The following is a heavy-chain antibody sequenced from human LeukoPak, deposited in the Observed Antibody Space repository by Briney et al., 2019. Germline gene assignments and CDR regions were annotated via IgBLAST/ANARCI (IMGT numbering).Heavy chain of an antibody. Sequence: PSETLSLTCTVSGGSISSSSYYWGWIRQPPGKGLEWIGSIYYSGSTYYNPSLKSRVTISVDTSKNQFSLKLSSVTAADTAVYYCARGSGYYGSGSYSLMYWGQGTLVTVSS. V-gene: IGHV4-39*07. CDR3: ARGSGYYGSGSYSLMY. CDR2: IYYSGST. CDR1: GGSISSSSYY. D-gene: IGHD3-10*01. J-gene: IGHJ4*02.